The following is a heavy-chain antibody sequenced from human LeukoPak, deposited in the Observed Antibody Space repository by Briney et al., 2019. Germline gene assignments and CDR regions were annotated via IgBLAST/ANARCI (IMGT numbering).Heavy chain of an antibody. CDR2: IYSGGST. J-gene: IGHJ3*02. CDR1: GFTVSSNY. V-gene: IGHV3-53*01. D-gene: IGHD2-15*01. CDR3: AREPYCSGGSCYHAFDI. Sequence: GGSLRVSCAASGFTVSSNYMNWVRQAPGKGLEWVSVIYSGGSTNYADSVKGRFTISRDNSKNTVYLQMNSLRAEVTAVYYCAREPYCSGGSCYHAFDIWGQGTMLTVSS.